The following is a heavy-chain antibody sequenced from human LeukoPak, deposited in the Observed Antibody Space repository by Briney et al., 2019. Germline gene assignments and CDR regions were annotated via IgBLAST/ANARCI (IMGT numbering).Heavy chain of an antibody. J-gene: IGHJ5*02. Sequence: GRSLRLSCAAAGFTVTIHWMGWVRQPPGKGLEWVANVKQDGSDKYYMDSVKGRFTISRDNGNNSLYLLMSSLRAEDSGVYYCARIAAAVPDQWGPGTLVTVSS. CDR3: ARIAAAVPDQ. V-gene: IGHV3-7*01. CDR2: VKQDGSDK. CDR1: GFTVTIHW. D-gene: IGHD6-13*01.